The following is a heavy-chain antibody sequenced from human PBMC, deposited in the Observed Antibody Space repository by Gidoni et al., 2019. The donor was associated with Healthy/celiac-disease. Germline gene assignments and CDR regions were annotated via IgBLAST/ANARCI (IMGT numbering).Heavy chain of an antibody. D-gene: IGHD1-26*01. CDR1: GCSVSSGSYY. V-gene: IGHV4-61*01. Sequence: QVPLQESGPGLVKPSENLSLPCTVSGCSVSSGSYYWSWIRQPPGTGLEWIGYIYYSVSTNYNPSLKSLVTISVDTSKTQFSLKLSSVTAADTAVYYCARVGAIDYFDYWGQGTLVTVSS. CDR2: IYYSVST. CDR3: ARVGAIDYFDY. J-gene: IGHJ4*02.